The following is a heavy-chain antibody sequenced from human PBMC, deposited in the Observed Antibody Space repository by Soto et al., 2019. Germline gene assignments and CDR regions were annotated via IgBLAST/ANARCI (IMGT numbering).Heavy chain of an antibody. CDR3: ARAGRLYDSSGYYFPFDYY. D-gene: IGHD3-22*01. V-gene: IGHV4-38-2*01. CDR2: IYHSGST. CDR1: GYSISSGYY. J-gene: IGHJ4*02. Sequence: SETLSLTCAVPGYSISSGYYWGWIRQPPGKGLEWIGSIYHSGSTYYNPSLKSRVTISVDTSKNQFSLKLSSVTAADTAVYYCARAGRLYDSSGYYFPFDYYWGQGTLGTSPQ.